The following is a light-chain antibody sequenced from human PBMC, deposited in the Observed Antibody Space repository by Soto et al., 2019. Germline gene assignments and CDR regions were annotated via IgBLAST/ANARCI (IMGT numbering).Light chain of an antibody. V-gene: IGKV3-20*01. CDR2: GAS. CDR1: QSVSSSY. J-gene: IGKJ5*01. Sequence: EIVLTQSPGTLSLSPGERATLSCRASQSVSSSYLAWYQQKPGQAPRLLIYGASSRATGIPDRFSGSGSGTDFTLSISRLEPEDFAVYYCPQYGSSPVTFGPGTRLEIK. CDR3: PQYGSSPVT.